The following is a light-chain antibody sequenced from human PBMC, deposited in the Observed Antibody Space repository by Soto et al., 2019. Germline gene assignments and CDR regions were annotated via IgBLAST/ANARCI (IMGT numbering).Light chain of an antibody. Sequence: EIVLTQSPGTPSLSPGDIATLSCSAIQSVGSSYLAWYQQKPGQAPRLLIYGASSRATGIPDRFSGSGSGTDFTLTISRLDPEDFAVYYCRQYGRSLEFAVGGGTKV. J-gene: IGKJ4*01. CDR1: QSVGSSY. V-gene: IGKV3-20*01. CDR3: RQYGRSLEFA. CDR2: GAS.